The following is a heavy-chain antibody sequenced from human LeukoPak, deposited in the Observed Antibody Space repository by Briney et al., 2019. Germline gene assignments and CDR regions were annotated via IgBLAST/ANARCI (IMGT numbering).Heavy chain of an antibody. CDR1: GFTFSSYG. D-gene: IGHD4-17*01. CDR3: ANRGGYGDYDDY. J-gene: IGHJ4*02. CDR2: IRYDGSNK. Sequence: GGSLRLSCAASGFTFSSYGMHWVRQAPGKGLGWVAFIRYDGSNKYYADSAKGRFTISRDNSKNTLYLQMNSLRAEDTAVYYCANRGGYGDYDDYWGPGTLVTVSS. V-gene: IGHV3-30*02.